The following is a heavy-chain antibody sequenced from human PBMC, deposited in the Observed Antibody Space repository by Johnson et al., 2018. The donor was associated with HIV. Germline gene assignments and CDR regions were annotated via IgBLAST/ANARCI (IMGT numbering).Heavy chain of an antibody. CDR3: ARGGTYNWSPDRIGRAFDI. CDR2: IKQDGSEK. V-gene: IGHV3-7*02. J-gene: IGHJ3*02. D-gene: IGHD1-20*01. CDR1: GFTFDDYA. Sequence: VQLVESGGGLVQPGRSLKLSCAASGFTFDDYAMHWVRQAPGKGLEWVANIKQDGSEKYYVDSVRGRFTVSRDNAKNSVFLQLNILRADDTAVYYCARGGTYNWSPDRIGRAFDIWGQGTMVTVSS.